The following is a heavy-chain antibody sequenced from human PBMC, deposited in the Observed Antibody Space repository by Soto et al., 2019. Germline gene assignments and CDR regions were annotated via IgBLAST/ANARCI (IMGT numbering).Heavy chain of an antibody. V-gene: IGHV3-7*01. CDR2: IKQDGTEK. CDR3: ASGAI. Sequence: EVQLLESGGGLVQPGGPLRLSCAASGFTFSNYWMSWVRQAPGKGLEWVANIKQDGTEKNYVDSVRGRFTISRDNAKNSLYLQMNSLTAEDTALYYCASGAIWGQGTVVTVSS. J-gene: IGHJ4*02. CDR1: GFTFSNYW. D-gene: IGHD2-2*01.